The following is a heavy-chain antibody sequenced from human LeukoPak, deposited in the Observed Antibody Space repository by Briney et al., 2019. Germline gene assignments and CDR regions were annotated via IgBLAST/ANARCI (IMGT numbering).Heavy chain of an antibody. CDR3: ARDLSIIAAAGNFDY. CDR2: ISYNGRNK. D-gene: IGHD6-13*01. Sequence: GGSLRLSCAASGFTFSSYSMHWVRQAPGKGLEWVAIISYNGRNKNYVDSVKGRFTISRDNSNNTLFLQMNSLRPEDTAVYYCARDLSIIAAAGNFDYWGRGTLVTVS. J-gene: IGHJ4*02. CDR1: GFTFSSYS. V-gene: IGHV3-30*19.